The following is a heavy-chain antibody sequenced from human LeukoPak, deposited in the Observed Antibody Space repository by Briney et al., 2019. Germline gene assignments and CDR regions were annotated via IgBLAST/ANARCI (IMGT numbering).Heavy chain of an antibody. Sequence: GASVKVSCKASGGTFSSYAISWVRQAPGQGLEWMGRIIPIFGTANYAQKFQGRVTITTDESTSTAYMELSSLRSEDTAVYYCARSPGIAAAELDRGQGTLVTVSS. CDR3: ARSPGIAAAELD. D-gene: IGHD6-13*01. V-gene: IGHV1-69*05. CDR2: IIPIFGTA. J-gene: IGHJ4*02. CDR1: GGTFSSYA.